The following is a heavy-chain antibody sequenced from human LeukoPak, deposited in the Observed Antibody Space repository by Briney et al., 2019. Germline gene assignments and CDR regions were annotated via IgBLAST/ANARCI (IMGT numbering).Heavy chain of an antibody. CDR2: IHYSGST. D-gene: IGHD5-12*01. V-gene: IGHV4-59*01. Sequence: SETLSLTCTVSGGSITNYYWTWIRQPPGKGLEWIGYIHYSGSTNYNPSLKSRVTISVDTSKNQFSLKLSSVTAADTAVYYCARGGDSGYDPIDYWGQGTLVTVSS. CDR1: GGSITNYY. J-gene: IGHJ4*02. CDR3: ARGGDSGYDPIDY.